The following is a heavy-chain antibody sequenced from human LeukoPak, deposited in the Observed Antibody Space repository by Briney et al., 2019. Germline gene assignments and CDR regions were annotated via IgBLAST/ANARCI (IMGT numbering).Heavy chain of an antibody. J-gene: IGHJ4*02. CDR1: GFTFSSYG. Sequence: GRSLRLSCAASGFTFSSYGMHRVRQAPGKGLEWVAVISYDGSNKYYADSVKGRFTISRDNSKNTLYLQMNSLRAEDTAVYYCASQIAAAGTYLTPHYWGQGTLVTVSS. CDR2: ISYDGSNK. D-gene: IGHD6-13*01. V-gene: IGHV3-30*03. CDR3: ASQIAAAGTYLTPHY.